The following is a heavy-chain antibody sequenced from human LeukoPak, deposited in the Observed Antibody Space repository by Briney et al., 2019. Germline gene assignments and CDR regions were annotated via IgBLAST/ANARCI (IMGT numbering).Heavy chain of an antibody. J-gene: IGHJ4*02. V-gene: IGHV1-18*01. D-gene: IGHD3-16*02. CDR1: GYTFTSYG. CDR3: ARVKEYDYVWGSYRYNPFEDY. Sequence: GASVKVSCKASGYTFTSYGISWVRQAPGQGLEWMGWISAYNGNTNYAQKLQGRVTMTTDTSTSTAYMELRSLRSDDTAVYYCARVKEYDYVWGSYRYNPFEDYWGQGTLVTVSS. CDR2: ISAYNGNT.